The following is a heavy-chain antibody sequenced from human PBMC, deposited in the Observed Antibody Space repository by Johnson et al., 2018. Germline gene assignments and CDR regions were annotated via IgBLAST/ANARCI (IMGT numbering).Heavy chain of an antibody. CDR1: GFTFSSYD. J-gene: IGHJ3*02. CDR3: ARERYYGSGISAFDI. V-gene: IGHV3-13*01. CDR2: IGSAGDT. Sequence: VQLVESGGGWVQHGGSLRLSCAASGFTFSSYDMHWVRQAPGKGLEWVSGIGSAGDTYYPGAVKGRFTISRENAKNSLYLQMNSLRAGDTAVYYCARERYYGSGISAFDIWGQGTMVTVSS. D-gene: IGHD3-10*01.